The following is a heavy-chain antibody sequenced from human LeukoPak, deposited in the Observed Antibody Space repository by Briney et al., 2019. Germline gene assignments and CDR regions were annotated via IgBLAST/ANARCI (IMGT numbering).Heavy chain of an antibody. J-gene: IGHJ4*02. D-gene: IGHD6-6*01. Sequence: SETLSLTCAVSGSSISNNALWGWIRQPPGKGLEWIGWIHSSGSTHYSPSLRSRLTMSLETSKDQFSLTLTSVTAADTAFYYCVRREGYSSSPLGSWGQGTLVTVSS. CDR1: GSSISNNAL. V-gene: IGHV4-28*01. CDR3: VRREGYSSSPLGS. CDR2: IHSSGST.